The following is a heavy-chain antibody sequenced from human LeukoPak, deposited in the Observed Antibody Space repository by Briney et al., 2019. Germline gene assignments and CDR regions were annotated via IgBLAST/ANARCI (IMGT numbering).Heavy chain of an antibody. J-gene: IGHJ4*02. CDR1: GGSISSTTSY. D-gene: IGHD6-13*01. CDR3: ARWLTAAAGAY. V-gene: IGHV4-39*01. CDR2: IYYSGST. Sequence: SETLSLTCTVSGGSISSTTSYWGWIRQPAGKGLEWIGSIYYSGSTYYNPSLKTRLTISVDTSKNQFSLKLSSVTAADTAVYYCARWLTAAAGAYWGQGTLVTVSS.